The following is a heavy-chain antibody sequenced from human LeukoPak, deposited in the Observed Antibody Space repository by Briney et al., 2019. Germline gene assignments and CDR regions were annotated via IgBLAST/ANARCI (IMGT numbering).Heavy chain of an antibody. V-gene: IGHV4-4*02. CDR1: GGSISSQNW. J-gene: IGHJ3*02. CDR3: ARHVYPYENSPEGERAFDI. Sequence: SETLSLTCAVSGGSISSQNWWTWVRQPPGKGPEWIGEIFHTETTNYNPSLKSRVTISLDKSKNQFSLKLSSVTAADTAIYYCARHVYPYENSPEGERAFDIWAKGQWSPSLQ. D-gene: IGHD3-22*01. CDR2: IFHTETT.